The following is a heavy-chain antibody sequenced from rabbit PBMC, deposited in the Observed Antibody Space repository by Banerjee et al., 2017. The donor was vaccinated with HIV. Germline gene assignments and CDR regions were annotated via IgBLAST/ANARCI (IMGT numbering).Heavy chain of an antibody. CDR3: ARDASAVYYPYYFNF. D-gene: IGHD1-1*01. CDR1: GFSFSSSYY. J-gene: IGHJ3*01. CDR2: IYTGSSGST. V-gene: IGHV1S45*01. Sequence: QEQLVESGGGLVQPEGSLTLTCKASGFSFSSSYYMCWVRQAPGKGLEWIACIYTGSSGSTYYANWVNGRFTISSHNAQNTLYLQLNSLTAADTATYFCARDASAVYYPYYFNFWGQGTLVTVS.